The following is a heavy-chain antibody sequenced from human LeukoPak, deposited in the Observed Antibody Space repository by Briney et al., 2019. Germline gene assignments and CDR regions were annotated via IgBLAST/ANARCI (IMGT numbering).Heavy chain of an antibody. J-gene: IGHJ4*02. Sequence: GGSLRLSCAASGFTFRTYTKNWVRQAPGKGLEWVSSISRSSSYIYYADSVRGRFTISRDDARNSLYLLLNNLRAEDTAVYYCARDQGSGWSDFDYWGQGILVTVSS. CDR2: ISRSSSYI. CDR1: GFTFRTYT. CDR3: ARDQGSGWSDFDY. V-gene: IGHV3-21*01. D-gene: IGHD6-19*01.